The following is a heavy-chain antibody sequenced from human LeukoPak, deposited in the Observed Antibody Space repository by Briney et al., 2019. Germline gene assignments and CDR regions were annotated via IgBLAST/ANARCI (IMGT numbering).Heavy chain of an antibody. D-gene: IGHD6-6*01. CDR2: ISGSGST. Sequence: GGSLRLSCAASGFTFSSYAMSWVRQAPGKGLEWVSAISGSGSTYYADSVKGRFTISRDNSKNTLYLQMNSLRAEDTAVYYCAVYSSSFYFDYWGQGTLVTVSS. J-gene: IGHJ4*02. V-gene: IGHV3-23*01. CDR1: GFTFSSYA. CDR3: AVYSSSFYFDY.